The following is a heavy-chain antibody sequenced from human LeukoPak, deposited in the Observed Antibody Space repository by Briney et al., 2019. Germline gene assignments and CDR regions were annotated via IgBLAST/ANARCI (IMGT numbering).Heavy chain of an antibody. CDR3: ARDSGASSGWYGRFDY. CDR1: GYAFTSYG. D-gene: IGHD6-19*01. J-gene: IGHJ4*02. V-gene: IGHV1-18*01. Sequence: ASVKVSCKASGYAFTSYGISWVRQAPGQGLEWMGWISAYNGNTNYAQKLQGRVTMTTDTSTSTAYMELRSLRSDDTAVYYCARDSGASSGWYGRFDYWGQGTLVTVSS. CDR2: ISAYNGNT.